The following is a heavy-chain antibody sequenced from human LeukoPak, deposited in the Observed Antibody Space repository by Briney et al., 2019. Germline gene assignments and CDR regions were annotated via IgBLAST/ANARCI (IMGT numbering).Heavy chain of an antibody. CDR3: AKDPDCTSGICYTFFDY. Sequence: SVKVSCKASGGTFSSYAISWVRQAPGQGLEWMGGIIPIFGTANYAQKFQGRVTITADKSTSTAYMELSSLRAEDTAVYYCAKDPDCTSGICYTFFDYWGQGTLVTVSS. J-gene: IGHJ4*02. D-gene: IGHD2-8*01. CDR2: IIPIFGTA. V-gene: IGHV1-69*06. CDR1: GGTFSSYA.